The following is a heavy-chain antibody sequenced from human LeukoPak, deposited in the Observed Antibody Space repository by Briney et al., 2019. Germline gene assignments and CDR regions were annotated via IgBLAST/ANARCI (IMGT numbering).Heavy chain of an antibody. J-gene: IGHJ4*02. CDR3: ARTPYSNGWYYFDY. Sequence: GGSLRLSCAASGFTVSSNYMSWVRQAPGKGLEWVSVIYSGGSTYYADSVKGRFTISRDNSKNTLYLQMNSLRAEDTAVYYCARTPYSNGWYYFDYWGQGTLVTVSS. CDR1: GFTVSSNY. D-gene: IGHD6-19*01. V-gene: IGHV3-66*01. CDR2: IYSGGST.